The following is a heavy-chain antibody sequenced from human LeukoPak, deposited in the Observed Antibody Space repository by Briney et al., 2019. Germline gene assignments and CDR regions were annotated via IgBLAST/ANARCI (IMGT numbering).Heavy chain of an antibody. Sequence: PGGSLRLSCAASGFTFGSYGMHWVSQAPGKRLEWVAFIRYDGSNKYYADSVKDRFTISRDNSKNTLYLQMNSLRAEDTAVYYCAKDSSSTSWRGLYYYMDVWGKGTTVTVSS. V-gene: IGHV3-30*02. J-gene: IGHJ6*03. CDR3: AKDSSSTSWRGLYYYMDV. CDR2: IRYDGSNK. D-gene: IGHD2-2*01. CDR1: GFTFGSYG.